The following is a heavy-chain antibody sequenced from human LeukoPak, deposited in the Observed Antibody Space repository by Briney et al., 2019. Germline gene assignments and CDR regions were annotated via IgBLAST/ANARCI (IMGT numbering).Heavy chain of an antibody. V-gene: IGHV1-58*02. CDR2: IVVGSGNT. D-gene: IGHD1-26*01. Sequence: AAVKVSCNASGFTFTSSAMQWVRQARGQRLEWIGWIVVGSGNTNYAQKFQERVTITRDMSTSTAYMELSSLRSEDTAVYYCAAGGYSGSYNGLDRYGMDVWGQGTTVTVSS. J-gene: IGHJ6*02. CDR3: AAGGYSGSYNGLDRYGMDV. CDR1: GFTFTSSA.